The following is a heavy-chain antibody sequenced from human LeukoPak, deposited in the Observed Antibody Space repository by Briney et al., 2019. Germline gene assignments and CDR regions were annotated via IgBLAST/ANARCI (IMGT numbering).Heavy chain of an antibody. J-gene: IGHJ4*02. CDR1: GFTFGGYA. CDR3: AKQLGYCSDGSCYFPY. D-gene: IGHD2-15*01. CDR2: ISNNGGYT. V-gene: IGHV3-23*01. Sequence: GGSLRLSCTASGFTFGGYAVSWFRQAPGKGLEWVSAISNNGGYTYYADSVQGRFTISRDNSKSTLCLQMNSLRAEDTAVYYCAKQLGYCSDGSCYFPYWGQGTLVTVSS.